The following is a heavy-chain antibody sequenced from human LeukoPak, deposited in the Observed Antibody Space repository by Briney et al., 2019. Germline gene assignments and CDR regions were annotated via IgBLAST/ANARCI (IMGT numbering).Heavy chain of an antibody. Sequence: SETLSLTCTVSGGSISSSSYYWGWIRQPPGKGLEWIGSIYYSGSTYYNPSLKSRVTISVDTSKNQFSLKLSSVTAADTAVYHCARETTMIPTGDWGQGTLVTVSS. CDR3: ARETTMIPTGD. CDR2: IYYSGST. J-gene: IGHJ4*02. V-gene: IGHV4-39*07. D-gene: IGHD3-22*01. CDR1: GGSISSSSYY.